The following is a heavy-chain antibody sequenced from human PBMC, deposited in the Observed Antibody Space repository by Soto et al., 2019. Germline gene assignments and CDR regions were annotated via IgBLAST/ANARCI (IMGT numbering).Heavy chain of an antibody. J-gene: IGHJ4*02. CDR1: GFTFSSYA. Sequence: GGSLRLSCAASGFTFSSYAMIWIRQVPGRGLEWVSGLWGSSGGIHYADSVKGRFSISRDNSANSVYLQMNNLRVEDTAVYYCVKDAVPGEAVWLAHDWGQGTVVTVSS. D-gene: IGHD4-17*01. CDR3: VKDAVPGEAVWLAHD. V-gene: IGHV3-23*01. CDR2: LWGSSGGI.